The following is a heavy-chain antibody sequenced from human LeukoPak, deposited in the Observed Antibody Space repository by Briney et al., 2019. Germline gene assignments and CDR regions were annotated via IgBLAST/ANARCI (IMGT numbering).Heavy chain of an antibody. D-gene: IGHD1-14*01. Sequence: GGSLRLSCAASGFTFSSYGMHWVRQAPGKRLEWVAVIWYDGSNKYYADSVKGRFTISRDNPKNTLYLQMNSLRAEDTAVYYCARGSSGIYYYGMDVWGQGTTVTVSS. CDR3: ARGSSGIYYYGMDV. V-gene: IGHV3-33*01. CDR1: GFTFSSYG. CDR2: IWYDGSNK. J-gene: IGHJ6*02.